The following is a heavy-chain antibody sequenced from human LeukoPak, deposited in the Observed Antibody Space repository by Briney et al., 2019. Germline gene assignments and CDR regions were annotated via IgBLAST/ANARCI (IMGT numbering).Heavy chain of an antibody. CDR1: GFTFSNYR. D-gene: IGHD3-3*02. V-gene: IGHV3-7*04. J-gene: IGHJ4*02. Sequence: GGSRRLSCAASGFTFSNYRMNWVRQAPGKGLEWVANIKEDGGEKFYVDSVKGRFIISRDNAKNSLYLQMNSLRAEDTAVYYCARDSQHLNFDYWGQGTLVTVSS. CDR2: IKEDGGEK. CDR3: ARDSQHLNFDY.